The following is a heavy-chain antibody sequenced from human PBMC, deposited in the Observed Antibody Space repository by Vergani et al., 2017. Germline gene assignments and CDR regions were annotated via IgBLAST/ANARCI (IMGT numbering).Heavy chain of an antibody. CDR3: AGFYYYGSGSYFDY. V-gene: IGHV3-48*03. CDR1: GFTFSSYE. CDR2: ISSSGSTI. J-gene: IGHJ4*02. Sequence: EVQLVESGGGLVQPGGSLRLSCAASGFTFSSYEMNWVRQAPGKGLEWVSYISSSGSTIYYADSVKGRFTISRDNAKNSLYLQMNSLRAEDTAVYYCAGFYYYGSGSYFDYWGQGTLVTVSS. D-gene: IGHD3-10*01.